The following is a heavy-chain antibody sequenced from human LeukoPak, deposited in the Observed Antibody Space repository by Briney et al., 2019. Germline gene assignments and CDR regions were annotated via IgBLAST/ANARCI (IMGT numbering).Heavy chain of an antibody. CDR2: IIPIFGTA. V-gene: IGHV1-69*06. J-gene: IGHJ6*03. Sequence: ASVKVSCKASGGTFSSYAISWVRQAPGQGLEWMGGIIPIFGTANYAQKFQGRVTITADKSTSTAYMELSSLRSEDTAVYYCAVDIVVVPAANNYYYYMDVWGKGTTVTVSS. CDR3: AVDIVVVPAANNYYYYMDV. CDR1: GGTFSSYA. D-gene: IGHD2-2*01.